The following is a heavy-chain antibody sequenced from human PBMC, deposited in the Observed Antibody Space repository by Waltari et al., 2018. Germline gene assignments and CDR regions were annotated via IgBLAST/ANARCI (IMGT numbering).Heavy chain of an antibody. CDR2: IAVSGGT. D-gene: IGHD1-26*01. J-gene: IGHJ6*03. V-gene: IGHV4-4*09. CDR3: ARSWSAHYYYYIDV. CDR1: GGSFTNDY. Sequence: QATLQQSGPGLLKPSETLSLTCTVSGGSFTNDYWSWIRQPPGKGLEWIGYIAVSGGTNYNPSLQSRVTMSADTSENQISLTLTSVTAADTAVYYCARSWSAHYYYYIDVWGKGTTVTVSS.